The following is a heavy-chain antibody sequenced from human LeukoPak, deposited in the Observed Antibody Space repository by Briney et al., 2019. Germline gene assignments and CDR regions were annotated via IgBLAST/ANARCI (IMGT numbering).Heavy chain of an antibody. J-gene: IGHJ5*02. V-gene: IGHV3-30*02. CDR3: AKDKSVNWFDP. CDR1: GFTFSRYG. Sequence: PGGSLRLSCAVSGFTFSRYGMHWVRQTPGKGLEWVAFIRYDGSNKYYADSVKGRFTISRDNSKNTLYLQMDSLRAEDTAVYYCAKDKSVNWFDPWGQGTLVTVSS. CDR2: IRYDGSNK.